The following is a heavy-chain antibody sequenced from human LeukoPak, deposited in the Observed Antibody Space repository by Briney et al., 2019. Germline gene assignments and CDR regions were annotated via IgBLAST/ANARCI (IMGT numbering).Heavy chain of an antibody. D-gene: IGHD3-10*01. CDR3: AKENTFYYYGSGNPGY. CDR1: GFTFSSYG. Sequence: GGSLRLSCAASGFTFSSYGMHWVRQAPGKGLEWVAFIRYDGSNKYYADSVKGRFTISRDNSKNTLYLRMNSLRAEDTAVYYCAKENTFYYYGSGNPGYWGQGTLVTVSS. V-gene: IGHV3-30*02. CDR2: IRYDGSNK. J-gene: IGHJ4*02.